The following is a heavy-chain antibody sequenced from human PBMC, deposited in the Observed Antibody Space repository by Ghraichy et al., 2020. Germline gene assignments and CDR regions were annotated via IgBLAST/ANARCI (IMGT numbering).Heavy chain of an antibody. CDR1: GFSLNTYGVG. V-gene: IGHV2-5*02. Sequence: SGPTLVKPTQTLTLTCTFSGFSLNTYGVGVAWVRQSPGRALEWLALIYWDDDKRYSPSLKSRLTITKDTSKNQVILTMTAMDPVDTGTYYCAHLYYHDTGGLWMRYIESWGHGALVTVSS. J-gene: IGHJ4*01. CDR2: IYWDDDK. D-gene: IGHD2-8*02. CDR3: AHLYYHDTGGLWMRYIES.